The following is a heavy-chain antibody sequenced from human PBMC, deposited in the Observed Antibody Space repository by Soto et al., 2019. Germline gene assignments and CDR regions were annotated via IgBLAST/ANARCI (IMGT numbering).Heavy chain of an antibody. V-gene: IGHV2-5*02. D-gene: IGHD3-16*02. CDR2: IYWDDDK. CDR3: ALRTPSSDDYIWGSYRYTASFDY. J-gene: IGHJ4*02. Sequence: SGPTLVNPTQTLTLTCTFSGFSLSTSGVGVGWIRQPPGKALEWLALIYWDDDKRYSPSLKSRPTITKDTSKNQVVLTMTNMDPVDTATYYCALRTPSSDDYIWGSYRYTASFDYWGQGTLVTVSS. CDR1: GFSLSTSGVG.